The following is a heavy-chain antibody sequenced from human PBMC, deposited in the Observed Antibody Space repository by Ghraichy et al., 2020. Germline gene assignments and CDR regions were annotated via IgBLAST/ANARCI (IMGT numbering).Heavy chain of an antibody. CDR1: GFTFSSYC. Sequence: GGSLRLSCAASGFTFSSYCMHWVRQAPGKGLVWVSRINSDGSSTSYADSVKGRFTISRDNAKNTLYLQMNSLRAEDTAVYYCARVRFPTNNYFGSGSAYYYRDVWGKGTTVTVSS. CDR2: INSDGSST. V-gene: IGHV3-74*01. CDR3: ARVRFPTNNYFGSGSAYYYRDV. D-gene: IGHD3-10*01. J-gene: IGHJ6*03.